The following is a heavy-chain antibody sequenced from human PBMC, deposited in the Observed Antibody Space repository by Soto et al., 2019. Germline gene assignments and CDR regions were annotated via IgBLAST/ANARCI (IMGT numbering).Heavy chain of an antibody. Sequence: QVQLVESGGGVVQPGRPLRLSCAASGFTFSDFNMHWVRQAPGKGLEWVAVLSYDGSNKYADSVKGRFTISRDNSKNTLYLQVNSLRTEDTAVYYCARTTVVTGTPEFDYWGQGTLVTVSS. D-gene: IGHD4-4*01. CDR2: LSYDGSNK. J-gene: IGHJ4*02. CDR1: GFTFSDFN. V-gene: IGHV3-30-3*01. CDR3: ARTTVVTGTPEFDY.